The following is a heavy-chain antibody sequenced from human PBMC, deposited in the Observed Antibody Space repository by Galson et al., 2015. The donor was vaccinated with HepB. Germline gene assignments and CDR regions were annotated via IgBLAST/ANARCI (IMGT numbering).Heavy chain of an antibody. J-gene: IGHJ4*02. CDR2: IDWDDDN. V-gene: IGHV2-70*04. CDR1: GFSLSTSGMR. CDR3: ARTIQTRGFLFDY. Sequence: PALVKPTQTLTLTCTFSGFSLSTSGMRVSWIRQPPGKALEWLARIDWDDDNFYSTSLKTRLTISKDTSKNQVVLTMTNMDPVDTATYYCARTIQTRGFLFDYWGQGTLVTVSS. D-gene: IGHD5-18*01.